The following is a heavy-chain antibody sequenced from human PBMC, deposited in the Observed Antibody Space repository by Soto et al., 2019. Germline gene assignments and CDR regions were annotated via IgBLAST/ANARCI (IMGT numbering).Heavy chain of an antibody. CDR2: ISYDGSNK. Sequence: GGSLRLSCVASGFTFSSYGMHWVRQAPGKGLEWVAVISYDGSNKYYADSVKGRFTISRDNSKNTLYLQMNSLRAEDMAVYYCAKDYTIAAAGTVDYWGQGTLVTVSS. D-gene: IGHD6-13*01. CDR3: AKDYTIAAAGTVDY. J-gene: IGHJ4*02. V-gene: IGHV3-30*18. CDR1: GFTFSSYG.